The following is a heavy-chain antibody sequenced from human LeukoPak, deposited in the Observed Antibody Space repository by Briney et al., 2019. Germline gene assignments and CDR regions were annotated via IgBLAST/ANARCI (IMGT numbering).Heavy chain of an antibody. D-gene: IGHD3-3*01. Sequence: SETLSLTCTLSGGSISSSGYYWSWIRHHPGKGLEWIGYIYYSGTTYSNPSLKSRVTMSVDTSKNRFSLKVSSVTAADTAVYYCARSDIWSGYSYWGQGTLVTVSS. J-gene: IGHJ4*02. CDR3: ARSDIWSGYSY. V-gene: IGHV4-31*03. CDR1: GGSISSSGYY. CDR2: IYYSGTT.